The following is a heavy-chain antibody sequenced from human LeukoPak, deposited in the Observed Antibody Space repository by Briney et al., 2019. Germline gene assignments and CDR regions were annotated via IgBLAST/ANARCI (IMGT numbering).Heavy chain of an antibody. CDR2: IQQDGSEK. Sequence: GGSLRLSCAASRFTFSIYWMSWVRQAPGKGLEWVANIQQDGSEKYYVDSVKGRFTISRDNAKNSLYLQMNSLRAEDTAVYYCARDARVVLDYWGQGTLVTVSS. CDR1: RFTFSIYW. CDR3: ARDARVVLDY. V-gene: IGHV3-7*01. J-gene: IGHJ4*02. D-gene: IGHD2-2*01.